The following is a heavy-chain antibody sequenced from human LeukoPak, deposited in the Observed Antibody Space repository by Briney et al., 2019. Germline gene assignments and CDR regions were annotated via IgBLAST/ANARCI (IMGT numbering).Heavy chain of an antibody. CDR3: ASLTIITKKPFYYYYGMDV. J-gene: IGHJ6*02. CDR1: GFTFSSYA. V-gene: IGHV3-30*04. D-gene: IGHD3-3*01. Sequence: GGSLRLSCAAPGFTFSSYAMHWVRQAPGKGLEWVAVISYDGSNKYYADSVKGRFTISRDNSKNTLYLQMNSLRAEDTAVYYCASLTIITKKPFYYYYGMDVWGQGTTVTVSS. CDR2: ISYDGSNK.